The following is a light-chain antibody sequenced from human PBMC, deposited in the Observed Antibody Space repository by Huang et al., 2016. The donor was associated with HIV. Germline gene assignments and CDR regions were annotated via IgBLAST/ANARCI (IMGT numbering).Light chain of an antibody. Sequence: DIQMTQSPPTLSRSVGDRVTITCRASQSISSWLAGYQQKPGKAPKLLIYEAYKLQRGVPSRFSGRRSGTEFTLTISSLQPDDFATYYCQQYNSHPGTFGLGTKVEMK. CDR1: QSISSW. V-gene: IGKV1-5*03. CDR3: QQYNSHPGT. CDR2: EAY. J-gene: IGKJ1*01.